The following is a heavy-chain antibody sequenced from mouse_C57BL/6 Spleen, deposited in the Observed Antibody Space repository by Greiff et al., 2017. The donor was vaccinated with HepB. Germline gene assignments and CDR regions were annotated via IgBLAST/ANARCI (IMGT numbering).Heavy chain of an antibody. V-gene: IGHV7-1*01. D-gene: IGHD1-1*01. CDR3: ARDSSPYYYGSSYPFDY. Sequence: DVMLVESGGGLVQSGRSLRLSCATSGFTFSDFYMEWVRQAPGKGLEWIAASRNKANDYTTEYSASVKGRFIVSRDTSQSILYLQMNALRAEDTAIYYCARDSSPYYYGSSYPFDYWGQGTTLTVSS. CDR1: GFTFSDFY. CDR2: SRNKANDYTT. J-gene: IGHJ2*01.